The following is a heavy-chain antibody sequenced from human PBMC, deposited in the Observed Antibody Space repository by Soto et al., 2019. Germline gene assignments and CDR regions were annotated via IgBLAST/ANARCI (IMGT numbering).Heavy chain of an antibody. Sequence: QVQLQESGPRLVKPSETLSLTCTVSGGSVTSSSYYWTWIRQPPGKGLEWIGYISYSGSTNYNPSLKSRVTISLDTPKNQFSLKRRSVTAADTALYYCARDWGATEGASDSWGQGTMVTVSS. CDR3: ARDWGATEGASDS. CDR2: ISYSGST. J-gene: IGHJ3*02. D-gene: IGHD1-26*01. CDR1: GGSVTSSSYY. V-gene: IGHV4-61*01.